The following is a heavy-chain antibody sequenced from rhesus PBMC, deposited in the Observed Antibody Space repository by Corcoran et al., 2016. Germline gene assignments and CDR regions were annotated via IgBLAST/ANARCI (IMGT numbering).Heavy chain of an antibody. Sequence: QVQLQQWGEGLVKPSETLSLTCAVYSGSISSNYWSWIRQPPGKGLEWIGRLRSVGTTNYNPSLKCRVTISIDTSKIQFSLRLSSVTAADTAAYYCARVGEDDYGYYGNLDYWGQGVLVTVSS. CDR1: SGSISSNY. J-gene: IGHJ4*01. CDR2: LRSVGTT. D-gene: IGHD3-9*01. CDR3: ARVGEDDYGYYGNLDY. V-gene: IGHV4-160*01.